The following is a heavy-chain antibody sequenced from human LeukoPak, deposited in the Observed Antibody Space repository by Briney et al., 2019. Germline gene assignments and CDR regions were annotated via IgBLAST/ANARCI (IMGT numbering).Heavy chain of an antibody. J-gene: IGHJ4*02. Sequence: VASVKVSCTASGYTFTGYYMHWVRQAPGQGLEWMGWINPNSGGTNYAQKFQGRVTMTRDTSISTAYMELSRLRSDDTAVYYCARGRWELYYFDYWGQGTLVTVSS. V-gene: IGHV1-2*02. CDR3: ARGRWELYYFDY. D-gene: IGHD1-26*01. CDR2: INPNSGGT. CDR1: GYTFTGYY.